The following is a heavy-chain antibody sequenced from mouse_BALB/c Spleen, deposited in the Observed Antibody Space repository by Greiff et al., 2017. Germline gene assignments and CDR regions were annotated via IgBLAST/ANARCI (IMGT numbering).Heavy chain of an antibody. Sequence: EVKLVESGGGLVKPGGSLKLSCAASGFTFSSYAMSWVRQSPEKRLEWVAEISSGGSYTYYPDTVTGRFTISRDNAKNTLYLEMSSLRSEDTAMYYCARDGDGYPCFDYWGQGTTLTVSS. V-gene: IGHV5-9-4*01. J-gene: IGHJ2*01. D-gene: IGHD2-3*01. CDR2: ISSGGSYT. CDR1: GFTFSSYA. CDR3: ARDGDGYPCFDY.